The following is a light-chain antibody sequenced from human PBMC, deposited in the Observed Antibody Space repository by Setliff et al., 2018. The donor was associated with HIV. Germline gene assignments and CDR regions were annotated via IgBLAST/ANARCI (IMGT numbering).Light chain of an antibody. CDR1: NDVGNYNL. CDR3: CSYAGSNTVV. Sequence: QSVLTQPASMSGSPGQSITISCTGINDVGNYNLLSWYQQYPGKAPKVMIFDVSKRPSGVSNRFSGSKSGNTASLTISGLQAEDEADYYCCSYAGSNTVVFGGGTK. CDR2: DVS. J-gene: IGLJ2*01. V-gene: IGLV2-23*02.